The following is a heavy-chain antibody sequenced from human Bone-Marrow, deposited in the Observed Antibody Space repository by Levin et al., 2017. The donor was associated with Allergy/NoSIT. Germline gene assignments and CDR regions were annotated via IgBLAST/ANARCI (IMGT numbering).Heavy chain of an antibody. CDR2: IWYDGSNK. Sequence: AGGSLRLSCAASGFTFSSYGMHWVRQAPGKGLEWVAVIWYDGSNKYYADSVKGRFTISRDNSKNTLYLQMNSLRAEDTAVYYCARDLARDGYRYGMDVWGQGTTVTVSS. D-gene: IGHD5-24*01. V-gene: IGHV3-33*01. CDR1: GFTFSSYG. J-gene: IGHJ6*02. CDR3: ARDLARDGYRYGMDV.